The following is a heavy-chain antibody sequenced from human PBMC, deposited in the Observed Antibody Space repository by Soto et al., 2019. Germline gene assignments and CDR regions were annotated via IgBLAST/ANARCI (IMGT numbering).Heavy chain of an antibody. D-gene: IGHD2-8*01. CDR2: INPKSGGT. V-gene: IGHV1-2*04. Sequence: QVQLVQSGAEVKKPGASVKVSCKASGYSFTDYHIHWVRQAPGQGLEWLGRINPKSGGTSTAQKFQGWVTMTTDTSISPASMELTRLTSDDTPIYYCARGDSTDCSNGVCSFFYNHDMDVWGQGTTVTVSS. CDR1: GYSFTDYH. J-gene: IGHJ6*02. CDR3: ARGDSTDCSNGVCSFFYNHDMDV.